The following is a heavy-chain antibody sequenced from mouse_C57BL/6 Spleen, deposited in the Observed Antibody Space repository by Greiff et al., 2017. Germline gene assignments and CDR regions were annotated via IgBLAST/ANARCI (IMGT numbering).Heavy chain of an antibody. J-gene: IGHJ4*01. CDR1: GYTFTDYY. CDR2: INPYNGGT. V-gene: IGHV1-19*01. Sequence: EVQLQQSGPVLVKPGASVKMSCKASGYTFTDYYMNWVKQSHGKSLEWIGVINPYNGGTSYNQKFKGKATLTVDKSSSTAYMELNSLTSEDSAVYYCAREGNYDYDGAMDYWGQGTSVTVSS. CDR3: AREGNYDYDGAMDY. D-gene: IGHD2-4*01.